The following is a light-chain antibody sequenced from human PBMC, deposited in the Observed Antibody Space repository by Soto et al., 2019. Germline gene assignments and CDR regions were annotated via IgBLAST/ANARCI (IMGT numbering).Light chain of an antibody. CDR3: GTWDSRLRVVV. CDR2: EVS. CDR1: SSDVGDNY. J-gene: IGLJ2*01. Sequence: QSALTQPPSASGSPGQSVTISCTGTSSDVGDNYVSWYQQHLGKAPKLIIYEVSQRPSGVPDRFSGSKSGTSATLDITGLQTGDEGDYYCGTWDSRLRVVVFGGGTQLTVL. V-gene: IGLV2-8*01.